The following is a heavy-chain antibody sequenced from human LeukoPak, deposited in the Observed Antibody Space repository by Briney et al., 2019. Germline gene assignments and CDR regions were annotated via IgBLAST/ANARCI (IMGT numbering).Heavy chain of an antibody. CDR1: GFPFSNAW. CDR2: SKSKVNGGTT. V-gene: IGHV3-15*01. CDR3: TTLVVEPDS. Sequence: GGSLRLSCAASGFPFSNAWMSWVRQAPGKGLEWVGRSKSKVNGGTTDYAAPVKGRFTISRDDSKNTLYLQMDSLKTEDTAVYYCTTLVVEPDSWGQGTLVTVSS. J-gene: IGHJ4*02. D-gene: IGHD2-15*01.